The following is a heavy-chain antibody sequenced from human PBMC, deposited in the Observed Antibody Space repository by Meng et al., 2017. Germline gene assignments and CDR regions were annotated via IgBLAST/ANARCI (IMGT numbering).Heavy chain of an antibody. D-gene: IGHD6-19*01. J-gene: IGHJ4*02. V-gene: IGHV3-21*01. CDR1: GFTFSSYS. Sequence: GGSLRLSCAASGFTFSSYSMNWVRQAPGKGLEWVSSISSSSSYIYYADSVKGRFTISRDNAKNSLYLQMNSLRAEDTAVYYCARVKVPGIAVAGTVFDYWGQGTLVTVSS. CDR3: ARVKVPGIAVAGTVFDY. CDR2: ISSSSSYI.